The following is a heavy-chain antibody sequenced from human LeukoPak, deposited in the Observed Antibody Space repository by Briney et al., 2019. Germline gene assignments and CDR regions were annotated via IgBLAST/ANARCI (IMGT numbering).Heavy chain of an antibody. CDR1: GYTFTGYY. J-gene: IGHJ4*02. Sequence: ASVKVSCKASGYTFTGYYMHWVRQAPGQGLEWMGWINPNSGGTNYAQKFQGRVTMTRDTSISTAYMELSRLRSDDTAVYYCARWGWEQWLVDFDYWGQGTLVTVSS. V-gene: IGHV1-2*02. CDR3: ARWGWEQWLVDFDY. D-gene: IGHD6-19*01. CDR2: INPNSGGT.